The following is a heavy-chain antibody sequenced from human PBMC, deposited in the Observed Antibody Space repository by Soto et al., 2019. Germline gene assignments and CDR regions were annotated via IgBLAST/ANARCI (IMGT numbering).Heavy chain of an antibody. J-gene: IGHJ3*02. Sequence: GGSLRLSCAASGFTFSSYGMHWVRQAPGKGLEWVAVIWYDGSNKYYADSVKGRFTISRDNSKNTLYLQMNSLRAEDTAVYYCARDRPYCSGGSCYRAFDIWGQGTMVTVSS. D-gene: IGHD2-15*01. CDR2: IWYDGSNK. CDR3: ARDRPYCSGGSCYRAFDI. V-gene: IGHV3-33*01. CDR1: GFTFSSYG.